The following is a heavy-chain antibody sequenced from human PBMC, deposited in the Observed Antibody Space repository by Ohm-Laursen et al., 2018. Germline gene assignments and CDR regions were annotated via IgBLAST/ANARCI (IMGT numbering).Heavy chain of an antibody. J-gene: IGHJ4*02. D-gene: IGHD6-6*01. CDR3: ARDRSQLPSSSPFDY. CDR2: IWYDGSNK. Sequence: SSLRLSCSASGFTFSGHGMHWVRQAPGKGLESVAVIWYDGSNKYYADSVKGRFTISRDNSKNTLYLQMNSLRAEDTAVYYCARDRSQLPSSSPFDYWGQGTLVTVSS. CDR1: GFTFSGHG. V-gene: IGHV3-33*01.